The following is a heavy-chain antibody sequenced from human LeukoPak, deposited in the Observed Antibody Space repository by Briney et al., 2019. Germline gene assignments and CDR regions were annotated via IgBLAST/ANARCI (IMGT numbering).Heavy chain of an antibody. D-gene: IGHD6-6*01. CDR3: ARERIPYSSSPGAFDI. J-gene: IGHJ3*02. CDR2: IYYSGST. CDR1: GGSISSYY. V-gene: IGHV4-59*01. Sequence: PSETLSLTCTVSGGSISSYYWSWIRQPPGKGLEWIGYIYYSGSTNYNPSLKSRVTISVDTSKNQFSLKLSSVTAADTAVYYCARERIPYSSSPGAFDIWGRGTMVTVSS.